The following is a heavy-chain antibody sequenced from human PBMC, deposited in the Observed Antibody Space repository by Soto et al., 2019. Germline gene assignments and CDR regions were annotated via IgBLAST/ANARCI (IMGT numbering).Heavy chain of an antibody. CDR3: AKDTRPDCSGGSCYFPGAYNWFDP. Sequence: SVKVSCKASGGTFSSYAISWVRQAPGQGLEWMGGIIPIFGTANYAQKFQGRVTITADESTSTAYMELSSLRAEDTAVYYCAKDTRPDCSGGSCYFPGAYNWFDPWGQGTLVTVSS. CDR2: IIPIFGTA. D-gene: IGHD2-15*01. V-gene: IGHV1-69*13. J-gene: IGHJ5*02. CDR1: GGTFSSYA.